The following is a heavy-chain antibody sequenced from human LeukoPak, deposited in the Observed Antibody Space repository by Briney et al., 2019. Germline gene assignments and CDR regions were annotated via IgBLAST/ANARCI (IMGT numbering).Heavy chain of an antibody. CDR2: INTDGTTT. J-gene: IGHJ6*03. CDR3: ARDATRYSYMDV. Sequence: GGSLRLSCAASGFTFTGYWMHWVRQAPGKGPVWVSRINTDGTTTTYADSVKGRFTISRDNAKNTLYLQMNSLRAEDTAVYHCARDATRYSYMDVWGKGTTVTVSS. V-gene: IGHV3-74*01. D-gene: IGHD5-12*01. CDR1: GFTFTGYW.